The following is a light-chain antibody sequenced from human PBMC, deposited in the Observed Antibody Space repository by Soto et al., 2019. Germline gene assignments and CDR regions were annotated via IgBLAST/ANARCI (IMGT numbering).Light chain of an antibody. V-gene: IGLV2-14*01. CDR1: SSDVGGYDH. J-gene: IGLJ2*01. Sequence: QSALTQPASVSGSPGQSITISCTGTSSDVGGYDHVSWYQQHPGRAPKLMIYDVSNRPSGVSNRFSGSKSGKTASLTISGLKAEDGADYYCSSYTSRNTLVFGGGTKLTFL. CDR2: DVS. CDR3: SSYTSRNTLV.